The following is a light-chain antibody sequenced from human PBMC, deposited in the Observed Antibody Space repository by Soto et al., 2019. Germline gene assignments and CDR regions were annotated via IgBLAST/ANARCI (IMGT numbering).Light chain of an antibody. CDR1: QGISSY. J-gene: IGKJ1*01. CDR2: AAS. V-gene: IGKV1-9*01. CDR3: QQLNSYPWT. Sequence: IQLTQSPSSLSASVGDRVTITCRASQGISSYLAWYQQKPGKAPKLLIYAASTLQSGVPSRFSGSGSGTVFTLTISSLQPEDFATYYCQQLNSYPWTFGQGTKVDIK.